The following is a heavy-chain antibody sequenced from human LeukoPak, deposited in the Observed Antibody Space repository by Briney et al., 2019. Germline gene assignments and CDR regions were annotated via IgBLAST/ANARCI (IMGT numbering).Heavy chain of an antibody. CDR2: IYYSGST. CDR3: ARHSLSGGSGRFWFDP. D-gene: IGHD3-10*01. V-gene: IGHV4-59*08. J-gene: IGHJ5*02. CDR1: GGSISSYY. Sequence: SETLSLTCTVSGGSISSYYWSWIRQPPGKGLEWIGYIYYSGSTNYNPSLKSRVTISVDTSKNQSSLKLSSVTAADTAVYYCARHSLSGGSGRFWFDPWGQGTLVTVSS.